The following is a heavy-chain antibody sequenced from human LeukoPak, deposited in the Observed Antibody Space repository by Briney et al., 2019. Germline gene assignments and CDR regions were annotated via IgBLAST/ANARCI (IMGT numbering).Heavy chain of an antibody. J-gene: IGHJ4*02. Sequence: GGSLRLSCAASGFTFSSYEMNWVRQAPGKGLEWVSYISNSGSTIYYADSVKGRFTISRDNAKNSLYLQMNSLRAEDTAVYYCASRANTVVVPVYFDYWGQGTLVIVSS. CDR3: ASRANTVVVPVYFDY. D-gene: IGHD5-18*01. CDR1: GFTFSSYE. V-gene: IGHV3-48*03. CDR2: ISNSGSTI.